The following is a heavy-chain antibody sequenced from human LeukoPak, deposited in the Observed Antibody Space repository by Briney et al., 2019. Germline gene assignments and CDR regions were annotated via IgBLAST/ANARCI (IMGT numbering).Heavy chain of an antibody. J-gene: IGHJ4*02. Sequence: SETLSLTCTVSGGSVGSGIYYWSWIRQPPWKGLEWNGYIYYSGSTNYNPSLKSRVTISVDTSKNQFSLKLSSVTAADTAVYYCARETYGRYFDYWGQGTLVTVSS. CDR3: ARETYGRYFDY. CDR1: GGSVGSGIYY. D-gene: IGHD4-17*01. V-gene: IGHV4-61*01. CDR2: IYYSGST.